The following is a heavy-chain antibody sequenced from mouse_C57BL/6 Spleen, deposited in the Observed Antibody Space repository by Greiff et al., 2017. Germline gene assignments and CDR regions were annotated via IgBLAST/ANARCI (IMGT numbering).Heavy chain of an antibody. D-gene: IGHD2-4*01. Sequence: QVQLQQSGPELVKPGASVKISCKASGYAFSSSWMNWVKQRPGKGLEWIGRIYPGDGDTNYNGKFKGKATLTADKSSSTAYMQLSSLTSEDAAVDYCTREEGLRDYAMDYWGQGTSVTVSS. CDR3: TREEGLRDYAMDY. V-gene: IGHV1-82*01. J-gene: IGHJ4*01. CDR1: GYAFSSSW. CDR2: IYPGDGDT.